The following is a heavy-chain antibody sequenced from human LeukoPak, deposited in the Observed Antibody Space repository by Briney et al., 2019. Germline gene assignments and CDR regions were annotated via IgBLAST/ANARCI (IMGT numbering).Heavy chain of an antibody. CDR3: AKDAGANRYSYGRYRMDV. J-gene: IGHJ6*02. CDR2: ISYDGSDT. Sequence: PGGSLRLSCVASRFPFSSYGIHWVRQAPGKGLEWVAVISYDGSDTYYADSVKGRFTISRDNSKNTLYLQMNSLRAEDTAVYYCAKDAGANRYSYGRYRMDVWGQGTTVTVSS. D-gene: IGHD5-18*01. CDR1: RFPFSSYG. V-gene: IGHV3-30*18.